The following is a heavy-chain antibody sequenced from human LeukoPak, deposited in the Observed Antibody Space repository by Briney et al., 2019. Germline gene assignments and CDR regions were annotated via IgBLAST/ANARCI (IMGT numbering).Heavy chain of an antibody. Sequence: VASVKVSCKASGYTFTGYYMHWVRQAPGQGLEWMGWINPNSGGTNYAQKFQGWVTVTRDTSISTAYMELSRLRSDDTAVYYCARAGDVLQYFDWLSPVGAPDYWGQGTLVTVSS. CDR2: INPNSGGT. CDR1: GYTFTGYY. V-gene: IGHV1-2*04. D-gene: IGHD3-9*01. J-gene: IGHJ4*02. CDR3: ARAGDVLQYFDWLSPVGAPDY.